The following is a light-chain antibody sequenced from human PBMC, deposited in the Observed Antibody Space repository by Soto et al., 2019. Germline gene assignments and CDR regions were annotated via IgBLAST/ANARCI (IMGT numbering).Light chain of an antibody. CDR1: QGINSA. CDR2: DAS. Sequence: AIQLTQSPSSLSASVGDRVTITCRASQGINSALAWYQQKPGKAPKLLIYDASSLESGVPSRFSGSGSGTDFTLTISSLQAEDFATYYCQQFNSYPRTFGPGTKVDIK. J-gene: IGKJ3*01. V-gene: IGKV1-13*02. CDR3: QQFNSYPRT.